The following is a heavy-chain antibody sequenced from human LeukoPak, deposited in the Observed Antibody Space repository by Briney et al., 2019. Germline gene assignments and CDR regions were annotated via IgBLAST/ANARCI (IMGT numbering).Heavy chain of an antibody. Sequence: GGSLRLSGAASGFTFSSYGMHWVRQAPGKGLEWVAVIWYDGSNKYYADSVKGRFTISRDNSKNTLYLQMNSLRAEDTAVYYCAREKDYDAFDIWGQGTMVTVSS. D-gene: IGHD3-16*01. CDR3: AREKDYDAFDI. V-gene: IGHV3-33*01. CDR1: GFTFSSYG. CDR2: IWYDGSNK. J-gene: IGHJ3*02.